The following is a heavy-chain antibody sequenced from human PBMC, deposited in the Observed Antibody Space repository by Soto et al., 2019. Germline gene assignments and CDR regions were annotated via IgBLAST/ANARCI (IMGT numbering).Heavy chain of an antibody. Sequence: GESLKISCSTSGYSFTSYWIGWVRQMPGKGLEWMGIIHPGDSDTRYSPSFQGQVTISADKSISTAYLQWSSLKASDTAIYYCAKSRTYGGNSFDYWGQGTLVTVSS. CDR1: GYSFTSYW. V-gene: IGHV5-51*01. CDR3: AKSRTYGGNSFDY. CDR2: IHPGDSDT. J-gene: IGHJ4*02. D-gene: IGHD2-15*01.